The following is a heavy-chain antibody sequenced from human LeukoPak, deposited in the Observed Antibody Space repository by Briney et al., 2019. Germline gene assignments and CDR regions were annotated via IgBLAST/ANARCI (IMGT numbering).Heavy chain of an antibody. CDR1: GYTFTSYG. CDR3: ARDRKLGYSGYDHY. Sequence: ASVKVSCNASGYTFTSYGISWVRQAPGQGLEWMGWISAYNGNTNYAQKLQGRVTMTTDTSTSTAYMELRSLRSDDTAVYYCARDRKLGYSGYDHYWGQGTLVTVSS. CDR2: ISAYNGNT. V-gene: IGHV1-18*01. D-gene: IGHD5-12*01. J-gene: IGHJ4*02.